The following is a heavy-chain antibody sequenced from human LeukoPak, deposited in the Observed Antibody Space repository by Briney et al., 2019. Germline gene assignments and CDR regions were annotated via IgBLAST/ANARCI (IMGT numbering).Heavy chain of an antibody. D-gene: IGHD5-12*01. CDR1: GGSINYY. V-gene: IGHV4-59*01. CDR3: ARDFGYSTAGDHYYGMDV. Sequence: PSETLSLTCTVSGGSINYYWSWIRQSPGKGLEWIGYITSSGYTNYNPSLRSRVTISLDTSKMQFSLRLSSVTAADTAVYFCARDFGYSTAGDHYYGMDVWGQGTTVSVSS. CDR2: ITSSGYT. J-gene: IGHJ6*02.